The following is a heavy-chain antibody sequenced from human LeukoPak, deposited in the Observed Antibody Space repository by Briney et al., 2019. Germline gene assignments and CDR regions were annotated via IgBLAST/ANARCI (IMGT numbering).Heavy chain of an antibody. J-gene: IGHJ4*02. V-gene: IGHV1-2*02. CDR1: GYTFTSYY. CDR3: ARARWDRARYFDY. D-gene: IGHD1-26*01. CDR2: INPNSGGT. Sequence: ASVKVSCKASGYTFTSYYIHWVRQAPGQGLEWMGWINPNSGGTIYAQKFQGRVTMTRDTSISTAYMELSRLRSDDTAVYYCARARWDRARYFDYWGQGTLVTVSS.